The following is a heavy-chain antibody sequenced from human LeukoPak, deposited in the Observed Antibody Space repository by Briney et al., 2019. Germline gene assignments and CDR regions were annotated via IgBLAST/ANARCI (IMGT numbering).Heavy chain of an antibody. Sequence: SQTLSLTCSVSAYSISSGFYWGWIRQPPGKGLEWIGSIVHSGSTYYNPSLKSRVTISLDTSKNQFSLKLSSVTAADTAVYYCARANYCDTSGYSRGAFDIWGQGTMVTVSS. CDR2: IVHSGST. D-gene: IGHD3-22*01. V-gene: IGHV4-38-2*02. CDR1: AYSISSGFY. CDR3: ARANYCDTSGYSRGAFDI. J-gene: IGHJ3*02.